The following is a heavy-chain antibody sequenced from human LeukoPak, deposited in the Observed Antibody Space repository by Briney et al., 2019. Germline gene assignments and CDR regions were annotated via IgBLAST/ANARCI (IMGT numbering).Heavy chain of an antibody. Sequence: GGALRLSCAASGFTFSDYYMSWIRQAPGKGLEWVSYISSSSSYTNYADSVKGRFTISRDNAKSSLYLQMNSLRAEDTAVYYCARTVAGVDYWGQGTLVTVSS. D-gene: IGHD6-19*01. CDR1: GFTFSDYY. J-gene: IGHJ4*02. CDR2: ISSSSSYT. CDR3: ARTVAGVDY. V-gene: IGHV3-11*06.